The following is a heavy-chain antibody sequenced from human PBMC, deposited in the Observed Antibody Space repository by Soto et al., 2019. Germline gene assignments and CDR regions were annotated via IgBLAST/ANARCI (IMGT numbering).Heavy chain of an antibody. Sequence: QVQLVESGGGVVQPGRSLRLSCAASGFTFSNFGMHWVRQAPGKGLEWVALISYDGSTKLYGDSFKGRFTISRDDPQKSLFLQMDSLRPEDTAVYFCAKDWDGFTVTGYTYGMDVWGQGTTVTVSS. J-gene: IGHJ6*02. D-gene: IGHD2-2*02. CDR3: AKDWDGFTVTGYTYGMDV. CDR2: ISYDGSTK. CDR1: GFTFSNFG. V-gene: IGHV3-30*18.